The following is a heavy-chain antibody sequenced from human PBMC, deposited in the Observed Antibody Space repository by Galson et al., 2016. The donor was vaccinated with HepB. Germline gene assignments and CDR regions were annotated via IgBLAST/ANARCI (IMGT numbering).Heavy chain of an antibody. CDR1: GFTFSSYA. Sequence: SLRLSCAASGFTFSSYAMHWVRQAPGKGLEWVAVISYDGSHKYYAASVKGRFTISRDNYKNTLSLQMNSLRAEDTAVYYCAKNDILAGYSAFDYWGQGTLVTVSS. J-gene: IGHJ4*02. CDR3: AKNDILAGYSAFDY. CDR2: ISYDGSHK. D-gene: IGHD3-9*01. V-gene: IGHV3-30*18.